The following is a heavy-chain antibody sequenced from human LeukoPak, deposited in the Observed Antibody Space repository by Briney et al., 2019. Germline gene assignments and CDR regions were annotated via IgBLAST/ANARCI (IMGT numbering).Heavy chain of an antibody. CDR2: IWNDGSNK. CDR1: GFTLSCCA. J-gene: IGHJ4*02. D-gene: IGHD3-9*01. Sequence: GGSLRLSCAASGFTLSCCAIHWVRQAPGRGLEWVAVIWNDGSNKYYVDSVKGRFTVSRDNSKNTLYLQMNSLRAEDTAVYYCARDYPLSINGGYFDSLDYWGQGTLVTVSS. CDR3: ARDYPLSINGGYFDSLDY. V-gene: IGHV3-33*01.